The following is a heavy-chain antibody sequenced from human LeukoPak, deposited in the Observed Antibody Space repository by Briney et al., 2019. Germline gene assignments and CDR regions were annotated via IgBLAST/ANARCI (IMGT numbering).Heavy chain of an antibody. D-gene: IGHD1-1*01. CDR3: ARDRGTWNDDGFDY. Sequence: PSETLSLTCTVSGYSISSGYYWGWIRQPPGKGLEWIGSIYHSGSTYYNPSLKSRVTISVDTSKNQFSLNLSSVTAADTAVYYCARDRGTWNDDGFDYWGQGTLVTVSS. J-gene: IGHJ4*02. CDR1: GYSISSGYY. CDR2: IYHSGST. V-gene: IGHV4-38-2*02.